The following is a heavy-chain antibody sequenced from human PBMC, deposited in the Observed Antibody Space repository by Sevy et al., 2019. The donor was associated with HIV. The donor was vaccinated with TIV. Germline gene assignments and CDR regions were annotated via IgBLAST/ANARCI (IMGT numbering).Heavy chain of an antibody. D-gene: IGHD2-21*02. V-gene: IGHV3-33*08. CDR2: IWYDGTIK. Sequence: GESLKISCAASGFTFSSYVMHWVRQAPGKGLEWVALIWYDGTIKYYADSVKGRFTISRDNSKDTLSLQMNSLTPEDTAVYYCARGGGYCGGDCYSIDYWGQGALVTVSS. CDR1: GFTFSSYV. CDR3: ARGGGYCGGDCYSIDY. J-gene: IGHJ4*02.